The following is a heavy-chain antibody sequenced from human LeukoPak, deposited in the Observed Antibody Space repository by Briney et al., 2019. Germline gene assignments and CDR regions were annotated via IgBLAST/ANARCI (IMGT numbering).Heavy chain of an antibody. D-gene: IGHD1-26*01. CDR1: GFTFSSCA. V-gene: IGHV3-23*01. J-gene: IGHJ4*02. CDR3: AKDQSRVGASDPFDS. Sequence: GDSLRLSCAASGFTFSSCAMTWVRQAPGEGLEWVSSISGSGATTYYADSVKGRFTISRVNSNNTVYLQMDSLRAEDTAVYYCAKDQSRVGASDPFDSWGQGMQVGGSS. CDR2: ISGSGATT.